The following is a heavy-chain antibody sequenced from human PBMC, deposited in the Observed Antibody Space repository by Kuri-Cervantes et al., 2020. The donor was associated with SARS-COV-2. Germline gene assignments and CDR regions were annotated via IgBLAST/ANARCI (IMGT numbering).Heavy chain of an antibody. D-gene: IGHD6-6*01. CDR1: GYSFTSYW. Sequence: GGSLKISCKGSGYSFTSYWIGWVRQMPGKGLEWMGIIYPGDSDTRYSPSFQGQVTISADKSISTAYLQWSSLKASDTAMYYCATQLGGVEYSSSGSGAFDIWGQGTMVTVSS. J-gene: IGHJ3*02. CDR2: IYPGDSDT. CDR3: ATQLGGVEYSSSGSGAFDI. V-gene: IGHV5-51*01.